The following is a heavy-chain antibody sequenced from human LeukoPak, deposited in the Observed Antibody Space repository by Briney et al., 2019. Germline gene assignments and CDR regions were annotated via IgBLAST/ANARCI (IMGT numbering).Heavy chain of an antibody. J-gene: IGHJ4*02. CDR3: AKDVRGYSYGSGFDY. D-gene: IGHD5-18*01. CDR1: GFTFSSYG. CDR2: ISYDGSNK. Sequence: GGSLRLSCAASGFTFSSYGMHWVRQAPGKGLEWVAVISYDGSNKYYADSVKGRFTISRDNSKNTLYLQMNSLRAEDTAVYYCAKDVRGYSYGSGFDYWGQGTLVTVSS. V-gene: IGHV3-30*18.